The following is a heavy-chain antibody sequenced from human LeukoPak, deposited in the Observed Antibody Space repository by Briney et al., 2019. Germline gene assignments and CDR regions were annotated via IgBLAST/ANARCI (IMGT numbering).Heavy chain of an antibody. V-gene: IGHV3-20*04. CDR3: AREDGDYSYYFDL. Sequence: GGSLRLSCAASGFTFDDYGMSWVRQAPGKGLEWVTCISCNGASTGFADSVKGRFTISRDNAKNSLYLGMSRLRAEDTALYYCAREDGDYSYYFDLWGRGTLVTVSS. CDR1: GFTFDDYG. J-gene: IGHJ2*01. CDR2: ISCNGAST. D-gene: IGHD4-17*01.